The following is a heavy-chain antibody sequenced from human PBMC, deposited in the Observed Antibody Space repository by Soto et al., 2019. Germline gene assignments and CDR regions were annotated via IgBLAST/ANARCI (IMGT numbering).Heavy chain of an antibody. D-gene: IGHD1-26*01. CDR2: INHSGNT. V-gene: IGHV4-34*01. Sequence: SETLSLTCAVHGKSLSGYYWSWIRQPPGKALEWIGEINHSGNTNYNPSLKSRVTISVDTSKNQLFLNLSSVTAADTAMYYCARHHVRGRTIAGAAEFWGQGTLVTVSS. J-gene: IGHJ4*02. CDR3: ARHHVRGRTIAGAAEF. CDR1: GKSLSGYY.